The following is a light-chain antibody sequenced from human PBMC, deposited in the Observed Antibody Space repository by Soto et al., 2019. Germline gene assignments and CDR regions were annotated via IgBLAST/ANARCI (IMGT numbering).Light chain of an antibody. CDR1: QSVRNN. J-gene: IGKJ1*01. V-gene: IGKV3-15*01. CDR3: HQYNNWPPTWT. Sequence: EIVMTQSPATLSVSPGERATLSGSASQSVRNNLAWYQQKPGQAPSLLIYGASTRATGIPARFSGSGSGTEFTLTISSLQSEDFAVYFCHQYNNWPPTWTFGQGTRWIS. CDR2: GAS.